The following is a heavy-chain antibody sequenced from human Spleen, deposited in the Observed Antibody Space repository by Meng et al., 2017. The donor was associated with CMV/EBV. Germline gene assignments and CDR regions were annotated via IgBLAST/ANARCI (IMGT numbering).Heavy chain of an antibody. D-gene: IGHD2-15*01. CDR1: GFTFSDHY. J-gene: IGHJ6*02. V-gene: IGHV3-72*01. CDR2: TRNKANSYTT. CDR3: AREGCSGGSCCLYYYYGMDV. Sequence: GESLKISCAASGFTFSDHYMDWVRQAPGKGLEWVGRTRNKANSYTTEYAASVKGRFTISRDDSKNSLYLQMNSLKTEDTAVYYCAREGCSGGSCCLYYYYGMDVWGQGTTVTVSS.